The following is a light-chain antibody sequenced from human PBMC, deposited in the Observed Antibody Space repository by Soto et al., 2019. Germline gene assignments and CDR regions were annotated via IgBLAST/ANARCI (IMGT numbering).Light chain of an antibody. CDR2: LGS. CDR3: MQALQTPLT. J-gene: IGKJ4*01. CDR1: QSLRHSNGYNY. Sequence: DIVMTQSPLFLPVTPGESASISCRSSQSLRHSNGYNYLDWYLQKPGQSPQLLIYLGSTRASGVPDRFSGSGSGTDFTLRISRVEAEDVGVYYCMQALQTPLTFGGGTKVEIK. V-gene: IGKV2-28*01.